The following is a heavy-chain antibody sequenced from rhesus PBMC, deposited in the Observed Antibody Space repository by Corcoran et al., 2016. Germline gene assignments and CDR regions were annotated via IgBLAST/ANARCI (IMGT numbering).Heavy chain of an antibody. Sequence: EVQLVQSGAEVKKPGASVKVSCKVSVYTFTELSLHWGRQAPGKGLEWMGGVDPVYGEIIHAEKFQGRVTMTEDTSTDTAYMEMSSLRSEETAVYYCARGYSGSWKGGFDYWGQGVLVTVSS. CDR3: ARGYSGSWKGGFDY. J-gene: IGHJ4*01. V-gene: IGHV1-156*01. CDR2: VDPVYGEI. CDR1: VYTFTELS. D-gene: IGHD6-25*01.